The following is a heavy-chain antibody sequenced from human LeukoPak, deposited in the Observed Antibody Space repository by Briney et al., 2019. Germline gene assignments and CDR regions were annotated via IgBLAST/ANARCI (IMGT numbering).Heavy chain of an antibody. Sequence: GGSLRLSCAASGFAFRSYWMTWVRQAPGKGLEWVANIRPDGSGKNYVDSVKGRFTISRDNANNALFLQMKGLRVEDTAVYYCSSQPAVLDLDCWGQGGLVTASS. J-gene: IGHJ4*02. CDR1: GFAFRSYW. V-gene: IGHV3-7*01. CDR3: SSQPAVLDLDC. CDR2: IRPDGSGK. D-gene: IGHD2/OR15-2a*01.